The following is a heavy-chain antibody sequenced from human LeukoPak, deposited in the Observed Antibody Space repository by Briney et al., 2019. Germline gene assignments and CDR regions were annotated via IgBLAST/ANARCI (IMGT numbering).Heavy chain of an antibody. Sequence: SETLSLTCAVYGESFSGYYWSWIRQPPGKGREWIGEINHSGATNYNPSLKSRVTISVDTSKNQFSLKLSSVTAADTGVYYCATARDGDYLYFDLWGRGTLVTVSS. D-gene: IGHD2-21*01. J-gene: IGHJ2*01. CDR2: INHSGAT. CDR3: ATARDGDYLYFDL. CDR1: GESFSGYY. V-gene: IGHV4-34*01.